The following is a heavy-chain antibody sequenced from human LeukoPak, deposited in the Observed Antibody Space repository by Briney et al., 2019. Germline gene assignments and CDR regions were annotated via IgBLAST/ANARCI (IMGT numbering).Heavy chain of an antibody. D-gene: IGHD3-3*01. V-gene: IGHV4-34*01. Sequence: PSETLSLTCAVYGGSFSGYYWSWIRQPPGKGLEWIGEINHSGSTNYNTSLKSRVTISVDTSKNQFSLKLSSVTAADTAVYYCARGPRWSGYTYWGQGTLVTVSS. CDR2: INHSGST. CDR1: GGSFSGYY. CDR3: ARGPRWSGYTY. J-gene: IGHJ4*02.